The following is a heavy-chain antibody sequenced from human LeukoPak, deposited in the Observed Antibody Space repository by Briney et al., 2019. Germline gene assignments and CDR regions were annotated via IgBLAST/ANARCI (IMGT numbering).Heavy chain of an antibody. CDR3: ARGEPLTVTTSDYFDY. D-gene: IGHD4-17*01. CDR2: TWYDGSNK. Sequence: GRSLRLSCAASGFTFSNYGIHWVRQAPGKGLEWVAVTWYDGSNKYYADSVKGRFTISRDNSKNTLYLHMNSLRAEDTAVYYCARGEPLTVTTSDYFDYWGQGTLVTVSS. V-gene: IGHV3-33*01. J-gene: IGHJ4*02. CDR1: GFTFSNYG.